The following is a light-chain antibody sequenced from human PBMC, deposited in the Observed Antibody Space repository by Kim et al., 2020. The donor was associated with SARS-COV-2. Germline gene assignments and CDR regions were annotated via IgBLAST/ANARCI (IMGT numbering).Light chain of an antibody. V-gene: IGKV3-20*01. CDR3: QQYGNSPQKTWT. CDR2: GAS. Sequence: EIVLTQSPGTLSLSPGERATLSCRASQSVSSSYLAWYQQKPGQAPRLLIYGASSRATGIPARFSGSGSGTDFTLTISRLEPEDFAVYYCQQYGNSPQKTWTFGQGTKVDIK. J-gene: IGKJ1*01. CDR1: QSVSSSY.